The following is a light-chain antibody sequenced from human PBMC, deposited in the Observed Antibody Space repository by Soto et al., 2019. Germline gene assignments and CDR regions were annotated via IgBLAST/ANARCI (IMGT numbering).Light chain of an antibody. V-gene: IGLV2-14*01. CDR2: DVT. Sequence: LTQPGSVSGSPGQSITISCTGTSSDIGAYNYVSWYQQHPGKAPKLVIFDVTNRPSGVSTRFSGSKSGNTASLTISGIQAEDEADYYCCSFTSGNTAYVFGTGTKVTVL. CDR3: CSFTSGNTAYV. J-gene: IGLJ1*01. CDR1: SSDIGAYNY.